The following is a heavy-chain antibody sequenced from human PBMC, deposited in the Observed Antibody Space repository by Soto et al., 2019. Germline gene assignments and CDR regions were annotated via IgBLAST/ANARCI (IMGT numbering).Heavy chain of an antibody. D-gene: IGHD3-3*01. J-gene: IGHJ4*02. CDR1: GFTFSSYG. CDR2: ISYDGSNK. CDR3: AKLYRDFWSVNPYYFDY. Sequence: GSLRLSCAASGFTFSSYGLHWVRPAPGKGLEGVAVISYDGSNKDYADSVKGRFTISRDNSKNTLYLQMNSLRAEDTAVYYCAKLYRDFWSVNPYYFDYWGQGTLVTVSS. V-gene: IGHV3-30*18.